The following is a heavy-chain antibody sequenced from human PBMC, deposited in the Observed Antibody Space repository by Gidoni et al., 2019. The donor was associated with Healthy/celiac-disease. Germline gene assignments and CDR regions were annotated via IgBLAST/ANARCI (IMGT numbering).Heavy chain of an antibody. J-gene: IGHJ6*02. V-gene: IGHV4-39*01. Sequence: QLQLQESGPGLVKPPETLSLTCTVSGGSISSSSYYWGWIRQPPGKGLEWIGSIYYSGSTYYNPSLKSRVTISVDTSKNQFSLKLSSVTAADTAVYYCARRALRNPDLYYYYGMDVWGQGTTVTVSS. CDR3: ARRALRNPDLYYYYGMDV. CDR2: IYYSGST. CDR1: GGSISSSSYY. D-gene: IGHD4-17*01.